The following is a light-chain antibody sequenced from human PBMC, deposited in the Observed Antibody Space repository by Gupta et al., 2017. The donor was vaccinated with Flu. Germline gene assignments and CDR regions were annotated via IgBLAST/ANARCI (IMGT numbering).Light chain of an antibody. J-gene: IGKJ4*01. CDR3: RQDAASPLT. V-gene: IGKV4-1*01. CDR1: QSILSSSNNKNY. CDR2: WAS. Sequence: DIVMTQSPHSLAVSLGERATINCKSSQSILSSSNNKNYLAWHQQKPGQPPKLLISWASTRESAVPDRFPGRGSGTDFTLSISSLQAADVAVYYFRQDAASPLTFGGGTKLEIK.